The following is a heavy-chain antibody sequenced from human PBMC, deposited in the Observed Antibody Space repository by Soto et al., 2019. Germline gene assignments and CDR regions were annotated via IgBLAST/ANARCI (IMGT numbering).Heavy chain of an antibody. J-gene: IGHJ6*01. CDR1: GGTFSSYA. D-gene: IGHD2-15*01. V-gene: IGHV1-69*13. CDR2: IIPIFGTA. Sequence: GASVKVSCKACGGTFSSYAISWVRQAPGQGLEWMGGIIPIFGTANYAQKFQGRDTITADESTSTAYMELSSLRSEDTAVYYCAVLRTECSGGSCYPYYYYGMDVWGQGTTVTVSS. CDR3: AVLRTECSGGSCYPYYYYGMDV.